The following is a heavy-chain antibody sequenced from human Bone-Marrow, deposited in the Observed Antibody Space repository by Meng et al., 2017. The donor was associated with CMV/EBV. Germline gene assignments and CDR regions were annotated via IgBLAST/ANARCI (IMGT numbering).Heavy chain of an antibody. CDR3: AREAAAGVGYFDD. CDR2: IYSRGST. D-gene: IGHD6-13*01. V-gene: IGHV3-53*01. J-gene: IGHJ4*02. CDR1: GFTVSSNY. Sequence: GGSLRLSCAASGFTVSSNYMSWVRQAPGKGLEWGSVIYSRGSTYYADSVKGRFTISRDNSKSTLYLQMNSLRAEDTAVYYCAREAAAGVGYFDDWGQGTLVTVSS.